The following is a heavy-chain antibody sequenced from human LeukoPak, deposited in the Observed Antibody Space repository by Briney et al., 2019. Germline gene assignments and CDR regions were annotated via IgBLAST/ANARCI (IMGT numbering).Heavy chain of an antibody. J-gene: IGHJ2*01. CDR2: IGSDKI. CDR1: GFAFSSHS. D-gene: IGHD2-21*02. V-gene: IGHV3-21*05. CDR3: ARESGVYSGDSRYRYWYFDL. Sequence: PGGSLRLSCAASGFAFSSHSMNWVRQAPGKGLEWVSYIGSDKIYYADSVKGRFIVSRDNAKNSLYLQMNSLRAEDTALYYCARESGVYSGDSRYRYWYFDLWGRGTQVTVSS.